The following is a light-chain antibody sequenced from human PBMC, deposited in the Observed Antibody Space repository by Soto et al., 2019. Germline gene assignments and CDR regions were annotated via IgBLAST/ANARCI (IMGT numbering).Light chain of an antibody. CDR2: GAS. V-gene: IGKV3-20*01. CDR1: QSVSSSY. J-gene: IGKJ1*01. CDR3: QQYRSSRAT. Sequence: EIVLTQSPGTLSLSPGERATLSCRASQSVSSSYLAWYQQKPGQAPRLLIYGASSRATGIPDRFSGSGSGTDFTLTISRLEPEDFAVYYCQQYRSSRATFGQGTKVDIK.